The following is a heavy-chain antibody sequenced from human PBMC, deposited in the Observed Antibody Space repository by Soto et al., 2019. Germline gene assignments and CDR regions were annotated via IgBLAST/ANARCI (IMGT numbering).Heavy chain of an antibody. V-gene: IGHV2-5*02. D-gene: IGHD6-19*01. CDR3: AHSVAVAGTPPYYDYGMDV. CDR2: IYWDDDK. Sequence: QITLKESGPTLVKPTQTLTLTCTFSGFSLSTSGVGVGWIRQPPGKALEWLALIYWDDDKRYSPSLKSRLTITKDTSKNQGLLTMTNRDPVDTATYYCAHSVAVAGTPPYYDYGMDVWGHGTTVTVSS. J-gene: IGHJ6*01. CDR1: GFSLSTSGVG.